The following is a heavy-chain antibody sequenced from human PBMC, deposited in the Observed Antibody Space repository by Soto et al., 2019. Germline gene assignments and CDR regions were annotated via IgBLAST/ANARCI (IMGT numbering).Heavy chain of an antibody. D-gene: IGHD6-25*01. CDR1: GFTFSSYA. Sequence: GGSLRLSCAASGFTFSSYAMSWVRQAPGKGLEWVSAISGSGGSTYYADSVKGRFTISRDNSKNTLYLQMNSLRAEDTAVYYCAKDPPRGMRTAAWFDPWGQGTLVTVSS. CDR3: AKDPPRGMRTAAWFDP. CDR2: ISGSGGST. V-gene: IGHV3-23*01. J-gene: IGHJ5*02.